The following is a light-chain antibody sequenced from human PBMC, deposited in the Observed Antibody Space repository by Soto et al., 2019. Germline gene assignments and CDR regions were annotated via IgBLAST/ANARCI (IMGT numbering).Light chain of an antibody. Sequence: ERLMTQSHTTLSVSRGEVATLCWRASQSVSSNLAWYQQKPGQAPRLLIYGASTRATGIPARFSGSGSGTEFTLTISSLQSEDFAVYYCQQYNNWPITFGQGTRLEIK. CDR3: QQYNNWPIT. CDR1: QSVSSN. V-gene: IGKV3-15*01. CDR2: GAS. J-gene: IGKJ5*01.